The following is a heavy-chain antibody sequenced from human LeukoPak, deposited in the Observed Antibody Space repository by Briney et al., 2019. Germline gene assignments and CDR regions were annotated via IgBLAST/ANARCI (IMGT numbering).Heavy chain of an antibody. V-gene: IGHV3-11*06. D-gene: IGHD3-22*01. CDR3: ASIYGSSGYSGY. Sequence: PGGSLRLSCAASGFSFSDYYMSWIRQAPGKGLEWVSYISSSGSYTNYADSVKGRFTISRDNAKNSLYLQMNSLRAEDTAVYYCASIYGSSGYSGYWGQGTLVTVSS. CDR2: ISSSGSYT. J-gene: IGHJ4*02. CDR1: GFSFSDYY.